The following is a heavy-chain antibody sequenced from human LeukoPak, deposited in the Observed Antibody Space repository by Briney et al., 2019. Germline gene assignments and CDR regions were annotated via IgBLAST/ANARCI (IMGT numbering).Heavy chain of an antibody. V-gene: IGHV1-24*01. D-gene: IGHD3-22*01. CDR2: FDPEDGET. CDR3: ATEVKYYDIDKAD. CDR1: GGTFSSYA. J-gene: IGHJ4*02. Sequence: GASVKVSCKASGGTFSSYAISWVRQAPGKGLEWMGGFDPEDGETIYAQKFQGRVTMTEDTSTDTAYMELSSLRSEDTAVYYCATEVKYYDIDKADWGQGTLVTVSS.